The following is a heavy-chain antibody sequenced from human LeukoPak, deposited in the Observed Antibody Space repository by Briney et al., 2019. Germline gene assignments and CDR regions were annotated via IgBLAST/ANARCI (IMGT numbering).Heavy chain of an antibody. D-gene: IGHD3-22*01. CDR3: VRAVHHLFYSDSSGYYGDAFDV. V-gene: IGHV3-53*01. Sequence: GGSLRLSCAASGFSARTNYMSWVRQAPRTGVEWGSVIYIGGTMRYAASVKGRFTISRDNSRDTLHLQMSSLRVDDTAVYYCVRAVHHLFYSDSSGYYGDAFDVRGQGTVVTVSS. CDR1: GFSARTNY. CDR2: IYIGGTM. J-gene: IGHJ3*01.